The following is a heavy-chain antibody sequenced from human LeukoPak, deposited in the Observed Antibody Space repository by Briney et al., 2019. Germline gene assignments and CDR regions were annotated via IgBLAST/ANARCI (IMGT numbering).Heavy chain of an antibody. CDR2: ITYDGTNT. Sequence: GGSLRLSCAASGFTFSSYGMHWVRQAPGKGLEWVAFITYDGTNTYYADSVKGRFTISRHNSKNTLYLQMNSLRPEDTAVYYCAKDREFRDIVVVVAAMTHWGQGTLVTVSS. CDR1: GFTFSSYG. CDR3: AKDREFRDIVVVVAAMTH. V-gene: IGHV3-30*18. J-gene: IGHJ4*02. D-gene: IGHD2-15*01.